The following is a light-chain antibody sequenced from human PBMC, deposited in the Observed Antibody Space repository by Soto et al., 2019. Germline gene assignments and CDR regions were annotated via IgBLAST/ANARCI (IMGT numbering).Light chain of an antibody. CDR2: AAS. V-gene: IGKV1-6*01. CDR3: LQDHDYQWT. J-gene: IGKJ2*02. CDR1: QSYRSD. Sequence: AIQVTQSPSFLSASVEDRVTITCRATQSYRSDLGWYQHKPGKAPKLLIYAASDLQAEVPSRFSGSGSGTDFPVTICRLQAEDFATYYCLQDHDYQWTFGQGTKLEIK.